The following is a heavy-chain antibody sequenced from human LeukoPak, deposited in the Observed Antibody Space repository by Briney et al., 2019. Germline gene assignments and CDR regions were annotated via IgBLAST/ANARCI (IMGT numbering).Heavy chain of an antibody. D-gene: IGHD5-24*01. CDR1: GGTFSSYA. Sequence: ASVKVSCKASGGTFSSYAIRWVRQAPGQGVEWMGGIIPIFGTANYAQKFQGRVTITADKSTSTAYMELSRPRSDDTAVYYRARGGMRDGYNLFYYCGQRTPVTVSS. J-gene: IGHJ4*02. CDR2: IIPIFGTA. CDR3: ARGGMRDGYNLFYY. V-gene: IGHV1-69*06.